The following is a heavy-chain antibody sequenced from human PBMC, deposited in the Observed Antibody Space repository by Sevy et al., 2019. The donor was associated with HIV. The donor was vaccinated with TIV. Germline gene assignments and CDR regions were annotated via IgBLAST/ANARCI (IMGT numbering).Heavy chain of an antibody. D-gene: IGHD2-15*01. Sequence: GGSLRLSCAASGFSFSEYGMHWVRQAPGKGLEWVAVISHDGRNNKYNPDSVKGRFTIPRDNSKNTLYLQMNSLRAEDTAIYYCAKGFCSGATCPRDYYYYGMDVWGQGTTVTVSS. CDR1: GFSFSEYG. CDR2: ISHDGRNNK. J-gene: IGHJ6*02. V-gene: IGHV3-30*04. CDR3: AKGFCSGATCPRDYYYYGMDV.